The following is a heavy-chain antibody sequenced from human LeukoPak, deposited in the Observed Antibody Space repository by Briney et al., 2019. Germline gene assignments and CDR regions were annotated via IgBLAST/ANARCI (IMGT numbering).Heavy chain of an antibody. CDR1: GYSFTSYY. Sequence: GASVKVSCKASGYSFTSYYMHWVRQAPGQGLEWMGIINPSGDSTSYAQKFQGRVTMTRDMSTSTDYMELSRLRSDDTAVYYCARRLRLGELSSDFDYWGQGTLVTVSS. J-gene: IGHJ4*02. CDR3: ARRLRLGELSSDFDY. V-gene: IGHV1-46*01. D-gene: IGHD3-16*02. CDR2: INPSGDST.